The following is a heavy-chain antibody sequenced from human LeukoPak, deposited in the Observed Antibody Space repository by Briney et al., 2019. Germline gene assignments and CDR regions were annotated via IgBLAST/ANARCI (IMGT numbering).Heavy chain of an antibody. V-gene: IGHV3-21*04. CDR2: ISSSSTYI. CDR3: ARDRWVGRTPSGAFDI. D-gene: IGHD3-10*01. Sequence: GGSLRLSCAASGFTFSSYGMSWVRQAPGKGLEWVSSISSSSTYIYYADSVKGRFTISRDNAKNTLYLQMNSLRAEDTAVYYCARDRWVGRTPSGAFDIWGEARMVTVYS. J-gene: IGHJ3*02. CDR1: GFTFSSYG.